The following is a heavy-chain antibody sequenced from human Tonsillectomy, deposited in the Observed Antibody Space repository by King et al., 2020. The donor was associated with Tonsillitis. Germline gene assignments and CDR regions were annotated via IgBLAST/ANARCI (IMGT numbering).Heavy chain of an antibody. CDR2: IYYSGVT. Sequence: LQLQESVPGLVKPSETLSLTCTVSVGYISSSSYYWGVIRQPPGKGPEWLGNIYYSGVTYYNPSPNSRVTISVDTSKNQFSPNLSSVTAADTAVYYCARCTYYYGSEFDPWGQGTLVTVSS. J-gene: IGHJ5*02. CDR3: ARCTYYYGSEFDP. D-gene: IGHD3-10*01. CDR1: VGYISSSSYY. V-gene: IGHV4-39*01.